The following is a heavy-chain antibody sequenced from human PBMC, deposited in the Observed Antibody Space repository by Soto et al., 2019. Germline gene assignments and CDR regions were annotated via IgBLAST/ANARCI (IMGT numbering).Heavy chain of an antibody. CDR3: ARIKYSSWSGNWFDP. V-gene: IGHV4-39*01. Sequence: SETLSLTCTVSGGSISSSSYYWGWIRQPPGKGLEWIGSIYYSGSTYYNPSLKSRVTISVDTSKNQFSLKLSSVTAADTAVYYCARIKYSSWSGNWFDPWGQGTLVTVSS. CDR1: GGSISSSSYY. D-gene: IGHD6-6*01. J-gene: IGHJ5*02. CDR2: IYYSGST.